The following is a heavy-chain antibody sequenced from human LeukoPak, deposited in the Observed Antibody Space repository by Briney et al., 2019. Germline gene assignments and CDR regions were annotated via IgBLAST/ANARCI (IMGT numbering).Heavy chain of an antibody. D-gene: IGHD3-3*02. Sequence: PGGSPRLSCAAPGFTFRSYAMHWVRQAPGKGLEWVAIISYDGTNKYYADSVKGRFTISRDNSKNTLHVQMNSLRVEDTAVYYCARGRSIFGVVTGDYFDYWGQGTLVTVSS. CDR2: ISYDGTNK. CDR1: GFTFRSYA. J-gene: IGHJ4*02. V-gene: IGHV3-30*04. CDR3: ARGRSIFGVVTGDYFDY.